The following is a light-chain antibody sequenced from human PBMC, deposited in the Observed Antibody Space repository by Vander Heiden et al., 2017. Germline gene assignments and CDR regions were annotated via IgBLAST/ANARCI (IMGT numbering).Light chain of an antibody. J-gene: IGLJ3*02. CDR1: ALQKQY. CDR3: QSADSSGTYWV. V-gene: IGLV3-25*03. CDR2: KDS. Sequence: SYDLTQPPSVSVSPGQTARITCSGDALQKQYAYWYQQKPGQAPVLVIYKDSERPSGIPERFSGSSSGTTVTLTISGVQAEDEADYYCQSADSSGTYWVFGGGTKLTVL.